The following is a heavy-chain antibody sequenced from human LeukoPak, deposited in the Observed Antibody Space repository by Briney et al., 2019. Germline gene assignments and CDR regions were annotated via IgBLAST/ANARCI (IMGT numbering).Heavy chain of an antibody. D-gene: IGHD1-26*01. CDR1: GFSFSTYW. Sequence: GGSLRLSCAASGFSFSTYWMHWVRQAPGKGLEWVSGISWNSGSIGYADSVKGRFTISRDNAKNSLYLQMNSLRAEDTALYYCAKGRGGSPYYYYGMDVWGQGTTVTVSS. CDR2: ISWNSGSI. V-gene: IGHV3-9*01. CDR3: AKGRGGSPYYYYGMDV. J-gene: IGHJ6*02.